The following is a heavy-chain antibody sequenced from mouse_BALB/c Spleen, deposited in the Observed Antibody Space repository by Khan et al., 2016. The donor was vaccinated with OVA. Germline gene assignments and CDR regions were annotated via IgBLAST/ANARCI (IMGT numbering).Heavy chain of an antibody. CDR3: ARTGRIRC. Sequence: EVQLQESGPGLVKPSQSLSLTCTVTGYSITSGYGWYWSRQFPGNKLEWVGYISYSGSTNYNPSLKSRITITRDTSKNQFLLQLHSATTEDTAIYYCARTGRIRCWGQRTTLTVSS. D-gene: IGHD1-1*01. CDR2: ISYSGST. V-gene: IGHV3-1*02. J-gene: IGHJ2*01. CDR1: GYSITSGYG.